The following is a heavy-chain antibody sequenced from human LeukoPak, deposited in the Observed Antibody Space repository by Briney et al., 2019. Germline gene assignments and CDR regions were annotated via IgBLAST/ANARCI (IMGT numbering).Heavy chain of an antibody. CDR1: GGTFSSYA. D-gene: IGHD5-18*01. CDR3: ARDRDRYSYGFYY. CDR2: IIPIFGTA. Sequence: SVKVSCKASGGTFSSYAISWVRQAPGQGLEWMGGIIPIFGTANYAQKFQGRVTITADESTSTAYMELSSLRSEDTAVYYCARDRDRYSYGFYYWGQGTLVTVSS. J-gene: IGHJ4*02. V-gene: IGHV1-69*13.